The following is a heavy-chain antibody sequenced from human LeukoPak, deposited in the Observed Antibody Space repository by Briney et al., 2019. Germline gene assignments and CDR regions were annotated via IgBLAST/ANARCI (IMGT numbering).Heavy chain of an antibody. CDR3: ARDRGYSSGWSLGY. CDR1: GGTFSSYA. V-gene: IGHV1-69*05. J-gene: IGHJ4*02. D-gene: IGHD6-19*01. Sequence: SVKVTCKASGGTFSSYAISWVRQAPGQGLEWMGRIIPIFGTANYAQKFQGRVTITTDESTSTAYMELSSLRSEDTAVYYCARDRGYSSGWSLGYWGQGTLVTVSS. CDR2: IIPIFGTA.